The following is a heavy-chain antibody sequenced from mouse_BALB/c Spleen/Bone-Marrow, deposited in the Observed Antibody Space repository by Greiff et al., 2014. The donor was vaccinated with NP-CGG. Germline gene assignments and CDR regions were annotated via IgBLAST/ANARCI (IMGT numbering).Heavy chain of an antibody. CDR3: ARGTARAMMDY. Sequence: QVQLQQPGTELEKPGASAKLSCKASGYTFTSYWIHWVKQGPGQGLEWIGEIHPSNGRTNYSEKFKTKATLTVDESSSTAHMQLSSLTSEDSAVYYCARGTARAMMDYWGQGTSVTVSS. V-gene: IGHV1S81*02. D-gene: IGHD3-2*01. CDR2: IHPSNGRT. CDR1: GYTFTSYW. J-gene: IGHJ4*01.